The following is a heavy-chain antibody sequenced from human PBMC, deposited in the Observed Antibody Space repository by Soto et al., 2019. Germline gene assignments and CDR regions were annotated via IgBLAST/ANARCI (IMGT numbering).Heavy chain of an antibody. CDR1: GYTFTSYG. V-gene: IGHV1-18*01. Sequence: QVQLVQSGAEVKKPGASVKVSCKASGYTFTSYGISWVRQAPGQGLEWMGWISAYNGNTNYAQKLQGRVTMTTDTSTSTAYLELGSLRSDEPAVYYWGRGHCSGGSCYSRHYVYWGQGTLVTVSS. CDR3: GRGHCSGGSCYSRHYVY. D-gene: IGHD2-15*01. J-gene: IGHJ4*02. CDR2: ISAYNGNT.